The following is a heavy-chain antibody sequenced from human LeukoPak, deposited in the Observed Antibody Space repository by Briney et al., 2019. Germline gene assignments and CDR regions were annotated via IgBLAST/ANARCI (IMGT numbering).Heavy chain of an antibody. D-gene: IGHD6-13*01. CDR2: ISYDGSTK. Sequence: GGSLRLSCAASGFTFSGYALHWVRQAPGKGLEWVAVISYDGSTKYYADSVKGRVTISKDNSKNTMYLQMNSLRAEDTAVYYCARDRILGIAEYHFDYWGQGTLVTVSS. V-gene: IGHV3-30-3*01. J-gene: IGHJ4*02. CDR3: ARDRILGIAEYHFDY. CDR1: GFTFSGYA.